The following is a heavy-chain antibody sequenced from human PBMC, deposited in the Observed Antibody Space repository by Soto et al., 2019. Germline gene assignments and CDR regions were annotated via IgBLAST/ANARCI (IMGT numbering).Heavy chain of an antibody. J-gene: IGHJ3*02. Sequence: ASVKVSCKASGYTFTSYDINWVRQATGQGLEWMGWMNPNSGNTGYAQKFQGRVTMTRNTSISTAYMELSSLRSEDTAVYYCAREALDKRVIALAFDIWGQGTMVTVSS. CDR1: GYTFTSYD. D-gene: IGHD3-16*02. V-gene: IGHV1-8*01. CDR3: AREALDKRVIALAFDI. CDR2: MNPNSGNT.